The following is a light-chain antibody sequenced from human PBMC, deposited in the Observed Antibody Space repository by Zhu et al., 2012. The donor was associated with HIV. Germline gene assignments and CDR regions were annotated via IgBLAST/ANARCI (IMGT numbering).Light chain of an antibody. V-gene: IGKV3-15*01. CDR2: GAS. CDR3: QQYDTMWM. J-gene: IGKJ1*01. Sequence: EIVMTQSPATLSVSPGERATLSCRASQSIKNNLAWYQQKPGQAPRLLIRGASTRATGIPDRFSGSGYGTEFTLTIRSLQPEDFATYYCQQYDTMWMFGQGTKVEV. CDR1: QSIKNN.